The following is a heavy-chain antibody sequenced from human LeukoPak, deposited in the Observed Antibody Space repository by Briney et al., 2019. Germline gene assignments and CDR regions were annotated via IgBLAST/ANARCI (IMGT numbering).Heavy chain of an antibody. CDR2: IGNSLSK. V-gene: IGHV3-9*01. CDR1: GFYFLDHP. Sequence: GGSLRLSCSASGFYFLDHPIQWVRQAPGKGPEWVSGIGNSLSKGYADSVRGRFTISRDNAGNSVYLQMKSLRPEDTALYYCAKEIRRGDSPLDSCGEGTLVTVSS. J-gene: IGHJ4*02. CDR3: AKEIRRGDSPLDS.